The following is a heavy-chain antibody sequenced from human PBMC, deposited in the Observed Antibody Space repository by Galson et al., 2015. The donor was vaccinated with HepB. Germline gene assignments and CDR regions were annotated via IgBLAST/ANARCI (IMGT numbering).Heavy chain of an antibody. CDR2: ISYDGSNK. V-gene: IGHV3-30*18. Sequence: SLRLSCAASGFTFSSYGMHWVRQAPGKGLEWVAVISYDGSNKYYADSVKGRFTISRDNSKNTLYLQMNSLRAEDTAVYYCAKGHLGYCSGSSCYSFDYWGQGTLVTVSS. CDR1: GFTFSSYG. D-gene: IGHD2-15*01. CDR3: AKGHLGYCSGSSCYSFDY. J-gene: IGHJ4*02.